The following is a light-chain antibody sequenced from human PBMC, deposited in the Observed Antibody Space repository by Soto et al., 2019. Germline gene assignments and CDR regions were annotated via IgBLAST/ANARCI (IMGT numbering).Light chain of an antibody. CDR3: STWDDSLNIPV. J-gene: IGLJ2*01. V-gene: IGLV1-44*01. Sequence: QSVLTQPPSASGTPGQRVTISCYGSSSNIDTNTVNWYQLLPGAAPKLLILSTNQRPSGVPDRFSGSKSGPSATLAISGLRSEAEAVYSCSTWDDSLNIPVFGGGTKLTVL. CDR2: STN. CDR1: SSNIDTNT.